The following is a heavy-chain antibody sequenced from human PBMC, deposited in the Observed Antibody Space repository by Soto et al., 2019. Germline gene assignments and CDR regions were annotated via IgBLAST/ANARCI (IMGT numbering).Heavy chain of an antibody. D-gene: IGHD4-17*01. CDR3: AKSNDYGDYLLPYYYSYMDI. Sequence: GGSLTLSFETSGFTFSNCVITWVRQPPGKGLEWVSAISGSGGSTYYADSVKGRFTISRDNSKNTLYLQMNSLRAEDTAVYYCAKSNDYGDYLLPYYYSYMDIWGKGTTVTLSS. J-gene: IGHJ6*03. CDR1: GFTFSNCV. CDR2: ISGSGGST. V-gene: IGHV3-23*01.